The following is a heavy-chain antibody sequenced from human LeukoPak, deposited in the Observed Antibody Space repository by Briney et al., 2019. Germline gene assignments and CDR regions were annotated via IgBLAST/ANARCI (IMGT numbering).Heavy chain of an antibody. CDR1: GFTFSSSG. CDR2: ISYDGSSE. V-gene: IGHV3-30*03. Sequence: GRSLRLSCAASGFTFSSSGMHWVRQAPGKGLEWVAVISYDGSSEYYSDSVKGRFTISRDNSKNTLYLQMNSLRAEDTAVYYCAREEGSGWYGYFDLWGRGTLVTVSS. CDR3: AREEGSGWYGYFDL. D-gene: IGHD6-19*01. J-gene: IGHJ2*01.